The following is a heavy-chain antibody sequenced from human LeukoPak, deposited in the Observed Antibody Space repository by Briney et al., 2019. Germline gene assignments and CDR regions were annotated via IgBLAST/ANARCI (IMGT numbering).Heavy chain of an antibody. CDR2: INSDGSST. V-gene: IGHV3-74*03. CDR3: ARDPHGYWWFDP. Sequence: PGGPLRLSCVASGFTFSNYWMHWVRQAPGKGLVWVSRINSDGSSTTYADSVKGRFTISRDNAKNTLYLQMNSLRAEDTAVYYCARDPHGYWWFDPWGQGTLVTVSS. CDR1: GFTFSNYW. J-gene: IGHJ5*02. D-gene: IGHD5-18*01.